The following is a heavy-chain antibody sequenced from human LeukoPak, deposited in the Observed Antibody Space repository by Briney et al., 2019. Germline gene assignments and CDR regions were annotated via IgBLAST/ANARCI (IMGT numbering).Heavy chain of an antibody. CDR1: GFTLSSYW. V-gene: IGHV3-7*03. D-gene: IGHD2-2*01. CDR3: AKDQKGGVPAALNWFDP. Sequence: PGGSLRLSCAASGFTLSSYWMSWVRQAPGKGLEWVANIKEDGSGKYYVDSVKGRFTISRDNSKNTLYLQMNSLRAEDTAVYYCAKDQKGGVPAALNWFDPWGQGTLVTVSS. CDR2: IKEDGSGK. J-gene: IGHJ5*02.